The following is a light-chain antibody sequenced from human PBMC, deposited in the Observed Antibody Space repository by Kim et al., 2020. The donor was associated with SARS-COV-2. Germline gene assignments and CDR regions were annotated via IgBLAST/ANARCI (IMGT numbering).Light chain of an antibody. J-gene: IGLJ2*01. V-gene: IGLV3-1*01. Sequence: SYELTQPPSVSVSPGQTASITCSGDKLGDKYACWYQQKPGQSPVLVIYQDSKRPSGIPERFSGSNSGNTATLTISGTQAMDEADYYCQAWDSSTVVLGGGIQLTVL. CDR1: KLGDKY. CDR3: QAWDSSTVV. CDR2: QDS.